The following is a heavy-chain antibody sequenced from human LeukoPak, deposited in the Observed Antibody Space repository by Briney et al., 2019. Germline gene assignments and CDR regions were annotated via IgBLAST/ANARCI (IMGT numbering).Heavy chain of an antibody. CDR1: GGSISSYY. D-gene: IGHD6-19*01. V-gene: IGHV4-59*01. Sequence: PSETLSLTCTVSGGSISSYYWSWIRQPPGKGLEWIGYIYYSGSTNYNPSLMSRVTISLDTSKNQFSLKLSSVTAADTAVYYCAIYSSGWYGWGNFDYWGQGTLVTVSS. J-gene: IGHJ4*02. CDR3: AIYSSGWYGWGNFDY. CDR2: IYYSGST.